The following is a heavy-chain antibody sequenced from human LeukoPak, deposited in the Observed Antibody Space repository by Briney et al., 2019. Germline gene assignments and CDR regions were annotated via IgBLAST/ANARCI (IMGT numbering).Heavy chain of an antibody. V-gene: IGHV3-21*01. D-gene: IGHD2-15*01. CDR3: ARGYCSGGSCYLGAFDI. Sequence: GGSLRLSCAASGFTFSSYSMSWVRQAPGKGLEWVSSISSSSSYIYYADSVKGRFTISRDNAKNSLYLQMNSLRAEDTAVYYCARGYCSGGSCYLGAFDIWGQGTMVTVSS. CDR2: ISSSSSYI. CDR1: GFTFSSYS. J-gene: IGHJ3*02.